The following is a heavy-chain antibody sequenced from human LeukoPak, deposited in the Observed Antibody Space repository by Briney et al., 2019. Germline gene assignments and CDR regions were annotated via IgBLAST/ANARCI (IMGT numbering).Heavy chain of an antibody. Sequence: SETLSLICAVYGGSFSGYYWSWIRQPPGKGLEWIGEINHSGSTNYNPSLKSRVTISVDTSKNQFSLKLSSVTAADTAVYYCARGVAVATTAGATYYFDYWGQGTLVTVSS. CDR2: INHSGST. V-gene: IGHV4-34*01. CDR1: GGSFSGYY. CDR3: ARGVAVATTAGATYYFDY. D-gene: IGHD6-19*01. J-gene: IGHJ4*02.